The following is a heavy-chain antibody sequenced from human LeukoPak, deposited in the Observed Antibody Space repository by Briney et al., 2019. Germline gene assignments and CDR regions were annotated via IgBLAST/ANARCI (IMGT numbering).Heavy chain of an antibody. CDR3: ARWTNFHAFDI. CDR1: GFTVSSNY. Sequence: GGSLRLSCAASGFTVSSNYMSWVRQAPGKGLEWVSVIYSGGSTNYADPVKGRFTISRDDSKNTVYLQMNSLRAEDTAVYYCARWTNFHAFDIWGQGTLVTVSS. V-gene: IGHV3-53*01. CDR2: IYSGGST. D-gene: IGHD1-1*01. J-gene: IGHJ3*02.